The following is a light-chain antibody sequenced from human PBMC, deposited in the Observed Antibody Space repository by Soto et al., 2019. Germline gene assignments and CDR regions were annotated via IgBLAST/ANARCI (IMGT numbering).Light chain of an antibody. Sequence: SYELTQPPSVSVSPGQTASITCSGDKLGDKYACWYQQKPGQSPVLVIYQDSKRPSGIPERFSGSNSGNTATLTISGTQAMDEADYYCQAWDSSDNYVFGTGTTLTVL. J-gene: IGLJ1*01. V-gene: IGLV3-1*01. CDR1: KLGDKY. CDR2: QDS. CDR3: QAWDSSDNYV.